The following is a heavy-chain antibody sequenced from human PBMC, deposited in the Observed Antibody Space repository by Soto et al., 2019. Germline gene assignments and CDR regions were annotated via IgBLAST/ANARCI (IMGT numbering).Heavy chain of an antibody. D-gene: IGHD2-2*01. CDR3: GRCTSTSCHLGSDY. J-gene: IGHJ4*02. V-gene: IGHV3-30-3*01. Sequence: GVSLRLSCSASGFTFSSYAMNWVRQAPGKGLEWVALISHDGINKYYADSVRGRFTISRDSSTNTLYLQMNSLRAADTAVYYCGRCTSTSCHLGSDYWGQGTLVTVYS. CDR1: GFTFSSYA. CDR2: ISHDGINK.